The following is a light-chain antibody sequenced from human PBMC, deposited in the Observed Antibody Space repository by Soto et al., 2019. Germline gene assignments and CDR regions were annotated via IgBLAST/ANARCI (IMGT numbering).Light chain of an antibody. Sequence: EIVITQSPATLSLSPGGRATLSCRASQSISNKLAWFQQIPGQAPRLLIFGASTRASDIPPRFSGSGSGTEFTLTISSLQSEDFAIYYCLQSNNWPFTFGGGTKVDI. J-gene: IGKJ4*01. CDR2: GAS. CDR3: LQSNNWPFT. V-gene: IGKV3-15*01. CDR1: QSISNK.